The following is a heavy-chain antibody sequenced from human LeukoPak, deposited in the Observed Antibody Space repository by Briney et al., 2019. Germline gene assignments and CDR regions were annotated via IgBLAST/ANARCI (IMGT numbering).Heavy chain of an antibody. J-gene: IGHJ4*02. V-gene: IGHV3-33*01. CDR2: IWYDGSNK. Sequence: GGSLRLSCAASGFTFSSYGMHWVRQAPGKGLEWVAVIWYDGSNKYYADSVKGRFTISRDNSKNTLYLQMNSLRAEDTAVYYCARDQATTVTTGGYFDYWGQGTLVTVSS. CDR1: GFTFSSYG. CDR3: ARDQATTVTTGGYFDY. D-gene: IGHD4-17*01.